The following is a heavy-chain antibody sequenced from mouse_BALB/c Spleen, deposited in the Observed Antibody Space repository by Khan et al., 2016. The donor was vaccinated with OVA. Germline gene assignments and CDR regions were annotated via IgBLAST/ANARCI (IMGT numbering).Heavy chain of an antibody. V-gene: IGHV1-7*01. CDR3: TRERIDY. J-gene: IGHJ2*01. CDR2: INPTSGYT. CDR1: GYTFTTYW. Sequence: QVQLQQSGAELAKPGASVKMSCKASGYTFTTYWMHWVKQRPGQGLEWIGYINPTSGYTDYNEKFKDRATLSADKSSSTAYMQLSSLTSEDSAVXYCTRERIDYWGQGTTLTVSS.